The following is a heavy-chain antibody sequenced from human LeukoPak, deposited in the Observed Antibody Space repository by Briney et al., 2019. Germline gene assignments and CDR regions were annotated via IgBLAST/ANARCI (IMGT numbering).Heavy chain of an antibody. J-gene: IGHJ4*02. D-gene: IGHD2-15*01. V-gene: IGHV3-23*01. CDR3: AKDRSIVVVVADY. CDR1: GFSLSSYA. Sequence: GGSLRLSCAASGFSLSSYAMSWVRQAPGKGLEWVSAISGSGGSTYYADSVKGRFTISRDNSKNTLYLQMNGLRAEDTAVYYCAKDRSIVVVVADYWGQGTLVTVSS. CDR2: ISGSGGST.